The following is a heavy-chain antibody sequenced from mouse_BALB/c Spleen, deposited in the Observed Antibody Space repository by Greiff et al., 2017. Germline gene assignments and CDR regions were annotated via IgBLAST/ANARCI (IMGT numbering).Heavy chain of an antibody. CDR3: ARGSVVDPRYYFDY. Sequence: QVQLKESGAELMKPGASVKISCKATGYTFSSYWIEWVKQRPGHGLEWIGEILPGSGSTNYNEKFKGKATFTADTSSNTAYMQLSSLTSEDSAVYYCARGSVVDPRYYFDYWGQGTTLTVSS. J-gene: IGHJ2*01. CDR1: GYTFSSYW. CDR2: ILPGSGST. V-gene: IGHV1-9*01. D-gene: IGHD1-1*01.